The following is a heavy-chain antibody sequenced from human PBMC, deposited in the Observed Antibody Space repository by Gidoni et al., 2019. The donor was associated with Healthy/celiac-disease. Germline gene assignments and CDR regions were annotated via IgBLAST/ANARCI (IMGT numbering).Heavy chain of an antibody. V-gene: IGHV4-39*01. Sequence: RVTISVDTSKNQFSLKLSSVTAADTAVYYCARRGLGLWSQNFDYWGQGTLVTVSS. CDR3: ARRGLGLWSQNFDY. J-gene: IGHJ4*02. D-gene: IGHD5-18*01.